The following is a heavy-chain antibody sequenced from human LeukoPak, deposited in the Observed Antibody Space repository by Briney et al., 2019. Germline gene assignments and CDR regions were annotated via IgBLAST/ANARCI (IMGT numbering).Heavy chain of an antibody. J-gene: IGHJ6*03. CDR1: GGSISGGTYY. D-gene: IGHD2-2*01. CDR2: IYTSGST. CDR3: ARDGTCSSTSCLRGDYYYMDV. Sequence: SQTLSLTCTVSGGSISGGTYYWSWIRQPAGKGLEWIGRIYTSGSTNYDPSLKSRVTISVDTSKNQFSLKLSSVTAADTAVYYCARDGTCSSTSCLRGDYYYMDVWGKGTTVAVSS. V-gene: IGHV4-61*02.